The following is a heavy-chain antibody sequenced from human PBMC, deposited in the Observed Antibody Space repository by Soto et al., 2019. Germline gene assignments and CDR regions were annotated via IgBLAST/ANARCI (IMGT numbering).Heavy chain of an antibody. V-gene: IGHV1-2*02. CDR3: AREENYDSYDY. D-gene: IGHD3-22*01. CDR1: GYTFTGYY. Sequence: GAAVKVSCKASGYTFTGYYMHWVRQAPGQGLEWMGWIKPNSGGTNYAQKFQGRVTMTRDTSISTAYMELSRLRSDDTAVYYCAREENYDSYDYWGQGTLGTVSS. CDR2: IKPNSGGT. J-gene: IGHJ4*02.